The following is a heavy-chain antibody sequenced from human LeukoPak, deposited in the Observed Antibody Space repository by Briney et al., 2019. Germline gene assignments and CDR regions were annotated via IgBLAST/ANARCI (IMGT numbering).Heavy chain of an antibody. CDR3: AKERWAVDYYGSGSYYNPSFDY. J-gene: IGHJ4*02. CDR2: ISYDGSNK. CDR1: GFTFSSYA. Sequence: QSGGSLRLSCAASGFTFSSYAMHWVRQAPGKGLEWVAVISYDGSNKYYADSVKGRFTISRDNSKNTLYLQMNSLRAEDTAVYYCAKERWAVDYYGSGSYYNPSFDYWGQGTLVTVSS. D-gene: IGHD3-10*01. V-gene: IGHV3-30-3*01.